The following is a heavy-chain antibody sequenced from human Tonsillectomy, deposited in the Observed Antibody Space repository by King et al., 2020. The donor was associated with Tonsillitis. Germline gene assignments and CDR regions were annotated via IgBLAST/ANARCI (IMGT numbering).Heavy chain of an antibody. CDR2: IKQDGSEK. J-gene: IGHJ5*01. CDR3: ARDLATYXSGWYDF. CDR1: GFTFTSFW. D-gene: IGHD3-22*01. Sequence: VQLVESGGGLVQPGGSLRLSCAASGFTFTSFWMNWVRQAPGKGLEWVANIKQDGSEKYYVDSVKGRFTISRDNAKNSLYLQMNSLRADDTAVYYCARDLATYXSGWYDFWGQGTLVTVSS. V-gene: IGHV3-7*03.